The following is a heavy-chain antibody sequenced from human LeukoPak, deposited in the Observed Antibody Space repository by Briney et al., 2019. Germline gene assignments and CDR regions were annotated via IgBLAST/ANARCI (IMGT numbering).Heavy chain of an antibody. Sequence: GASVKVSCKASGYTFTSYYMHWVRQAPGQGLEWMGIINPSGGSTSYAQKFQGRVTMTRDTSTSTVYMELSRLRSEDTAVYYCAYSSSWLWFDPWGQGTLVTVSS. J-gene: IGHJ5*02. CDR3: AYSSSWLWFDP. D-gene: IGHD6-13*01. CDR1: GYTFTSYY. V-gene: IGHV1-46*01. CDR2: INPSGGST.